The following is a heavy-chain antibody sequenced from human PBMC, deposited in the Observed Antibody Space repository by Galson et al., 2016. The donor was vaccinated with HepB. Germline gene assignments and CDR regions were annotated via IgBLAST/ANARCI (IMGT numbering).Heavy chain of an antibody. CDR2: ISWDGSNK. D-gene: IGHD3-22*01. CDR3: AKGVTGYHYPRKGWFDP. CDR1: GFTFDDYT. J-gene: IGHJ5*02. V-gene: IGHV3-43*01. Sequence: SLRLSCAASGFTFDDYTMHWLRQVPGKGLEWVALISWDGSNKFYSETVRGRFTISRDNTKNSLYLQMSRLRSKDTAFYHCAKGVTGYHYPRKGWFDPWGPGTLVTVSS.